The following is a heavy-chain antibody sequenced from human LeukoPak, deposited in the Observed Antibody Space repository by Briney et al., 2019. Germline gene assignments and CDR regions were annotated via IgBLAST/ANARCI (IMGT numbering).Heavy chain of an antibody. CDR1: GGSITSGGYF. CDR2: ISYSGNT. V-gene: IGHV4-31*03. D-gene: IGHD3-10*01. J-gene: IGHJ4*02. CDR3: ARSFGESYLDY. Sequence: LSENLSLTCTVSGGSITSGGYFWSWIRQHPGKGLEWIGYISYSGNTYYNPSLKSRLTISVDTSKNQFSLKLSSVTAADTAVYYCARSFGESYLDYWGQGILVTVSS.